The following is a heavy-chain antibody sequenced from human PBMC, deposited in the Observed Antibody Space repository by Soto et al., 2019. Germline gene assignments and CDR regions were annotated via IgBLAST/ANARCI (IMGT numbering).Heavy chain of an antibody. J-gene: IGHJ5*02. CDR3: TREQSDDNYFDP. V-gene: IGHV4-61*08. Sequence: PSEPLSLTCTVSVASVSSCGYFYAWFRQPPGKGLEWLGYIYYSGGTNYNPSLKSRVTISLDKSKSQFSLRLISVTAADTAVYYCTREQSDDNYFDPWGQGTLVTVSS. D-gene: IGHD6-19*01. CDR1: VASVSSCGYF. CDR2: IYYSGGT.